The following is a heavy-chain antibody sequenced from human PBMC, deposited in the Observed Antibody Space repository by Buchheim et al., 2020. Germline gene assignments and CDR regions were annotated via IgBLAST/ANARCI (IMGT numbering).Heavy chain of an antibody. CDR2: IRYDGSNK. CDR3: AKDPEVDGDPLYYYYGMDV. J-gene: IGHJ6*02. Sequence: QVQLVESGGGVVQPGRSLRLSCAASGFTFSSYGMHWVRQAPGKGLEWVAFIRYDGSNKYYADSVKGRFTISRDNSKNTLYLQMNSLRAEDTAAYYCAKDPEVDGDPLYYYYGMDVWGQGTT. D-gene: IGHD4-17*01. V-gene: IGHV3-30*02. CDR1: GFTFSSYG.